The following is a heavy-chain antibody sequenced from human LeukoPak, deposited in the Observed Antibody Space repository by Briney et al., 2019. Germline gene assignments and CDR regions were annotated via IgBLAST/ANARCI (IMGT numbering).Heavy chain of an antibody. V-gene: IGHV4-4*07. CDR3: AVDFWSGSHRGY. CDR2: IYTSGST. Sequence: SETPSRTCTVSGGSISSYYWSWIRQPAGKGLEWIGRIYTSGSTNYNPSLKSRVTISVDKSKNQFSLKLSSVTAADTAVYYCAVDFWSGSHRGYWGQGTLVTVSS. J-gene: IGHJ4*02. D-gene: IGHD3-3*01. CDR1: GGSISSYY.